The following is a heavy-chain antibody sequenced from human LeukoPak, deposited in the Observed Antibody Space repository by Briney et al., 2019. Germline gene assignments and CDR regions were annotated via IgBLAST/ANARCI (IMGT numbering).Heavy chain of an antibody. Sequence: PGGSLRLSCVASGFAFRPYTMNWVRQAPGKGLEWVSSVSSSSSTMYYADSVKGRVTISRDNGKNSLYLQMNSLRAEDTAVYYCARDGSGLGYCSTPNCRGAFDIWGQGTMVTVSS. J-gene: IGHJ3*02. CDR1: GFAFRPYT. CDR3: ARDGSGLGYCSTPNCRGAFDI. CDR2: VSSSSSTM. V-gene: IGHV3-48*01. D-gene: IGHD2-2*01.